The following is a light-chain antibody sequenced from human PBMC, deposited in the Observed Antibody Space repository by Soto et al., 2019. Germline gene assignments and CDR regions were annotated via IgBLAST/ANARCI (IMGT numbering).Light chain of an antibody. CDR1: QSVSSN. Sequence: EVVMTQSPATLSVSPGQRATISCRASQSVSSNLAWYQQKPGQAPRLLIYGASTRATGIPARFSGSGSGTEFTLTISSLQSEDFAVYYCQQYKNWPTITFGQGTRLEIK. V-gene: IGKV3-15*01. CDR3: QQYKNWPTIT. CDR2: GAS. J-gene: IGKJ5*01.